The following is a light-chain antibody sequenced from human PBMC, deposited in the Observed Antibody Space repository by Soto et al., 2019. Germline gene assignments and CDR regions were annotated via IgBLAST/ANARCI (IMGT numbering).Light chain of an antibody. J-gene: IGLJ1*01. CDR1: SSDVGGYNY. V-gene: IGLV2-14*01. CDR3: SSYTSGSTSYV. CDR2: DVS. Sequence: QSALAQPASVSGSPGQSITISCTGTSSDVGGYNYVSWYQMHPGKAPILMIYDVSNRPSGVSNRFSGSKSGNTASLTISGLQAEDEADYYCSSYTSGSTSYVFGTGTKLTVL.